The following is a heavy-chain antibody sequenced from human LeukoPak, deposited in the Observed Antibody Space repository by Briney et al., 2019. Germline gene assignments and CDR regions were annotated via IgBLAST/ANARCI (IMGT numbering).Heavy chain of an antibody. CDR1: GGSLSSYY. CDR2: IYYSGST. J-gene: IGHJ4*02. CDR3: ARSLGADAYLDY. Sequence: SETLSLTCTVSGGSLSSYYWSWIRQPPGEGLEWIGYIYYSGSTNYNPSLKSRVTISVDTSKSQFSLKVTSVTPADTAVYFCARSLGADAYLDYWGQGALVIVSS. V-gene: IGHV4-59*01. D-gene: IGHD4/OR15-4a*01.